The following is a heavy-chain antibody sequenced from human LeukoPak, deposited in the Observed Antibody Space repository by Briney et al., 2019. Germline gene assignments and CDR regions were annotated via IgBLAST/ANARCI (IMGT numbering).Heavy chain of an antibody. CDR1: GASISSGSYY. D-gene: IGHD3-16*01. CDR3: ARGEGVVNFDY. Sequence: SETPSLTCTVSGASISSGSYYWSWIRQPAGKGLEWIGRIYISGTTNYNPSLKSRVTISVDTSKNQFSLKLTSVTAADTAVYYCARGEGVVNFDYWGQGTLVTVSS. V-gene: IGHV4-61*02. J-gene: IGHJ4*02. CDR2: IYISGTT.